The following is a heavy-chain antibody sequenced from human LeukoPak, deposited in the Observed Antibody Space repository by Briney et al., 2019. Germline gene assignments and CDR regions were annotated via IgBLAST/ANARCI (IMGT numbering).Heavy chain of an antibody. CDR3: ARELNWNLDY. CDR2: ITSSGSNI. V-gene: IGHV3-11*04. CDR1: GFTFSDYY. Sequence: GGSLRLSRAASGFTFSDYYMNWIRQAPGKGLEWVSYITSSGSNIYYADSVKGRFTISRDNAKNSLYLQMNSLRAEDTAVYYCARELNWNLDYWGQGTLVTVSS. J-gene: IGHJ4*02. D-gene: IGHD1-1*01.